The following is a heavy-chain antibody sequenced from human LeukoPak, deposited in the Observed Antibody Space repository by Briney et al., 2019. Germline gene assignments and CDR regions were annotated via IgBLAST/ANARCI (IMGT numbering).Heavy chain of an antibody. CDR2: ISGSGGGT. CDR1: GFTFSSYA. CDR3: AKDLGSSGTASYFDY. V-gene: IGHV3-23*01. Sequence: PGGSLRLSCAASGFTFSSYAMSWVRQAPGKGLEWVSAISGSGGGTYYADSVEGRFTISRDNSKNTLFIQMNSLRAEDTAVYFGAKDLGSSGTASYFDYWGQGTLVTVSS. D-gene: IGHD6-19*01. J-gene: IGHJ4*02.